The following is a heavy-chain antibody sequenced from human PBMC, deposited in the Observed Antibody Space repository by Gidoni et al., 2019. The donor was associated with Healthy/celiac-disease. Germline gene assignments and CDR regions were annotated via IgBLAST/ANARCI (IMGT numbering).Heavy chain of an antibody. CDR3: ASSDYVLAFDI. V-gene: IGHV4-34*01. Sequence: QVQLQQWGAGLLKPSETLSLTCAVYGGSFSGYYWSWIRQPPGKGLEWIGEINHSGSTNYNPSLKSRVTISVDTSKNQFSLKLSSVTAADTAVYYCASSDYVLAFDIWGQGTMVTVSS. D-gene: IGHD5-12*01. J-gene: IGHJ3*02. CDR2: INHSGST. CDR1: GGSFSGYY.